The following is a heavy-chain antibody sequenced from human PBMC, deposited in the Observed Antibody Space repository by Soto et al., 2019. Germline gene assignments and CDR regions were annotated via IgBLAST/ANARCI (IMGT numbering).Heavy chain of an antibody. V-gene: IGHV3-21*01. D-gene: IGHD3-22*01. CDR3: VRARSTDSRPDY. CDR1: GFTFSLYS. J-gene: IGHJ4*02. Sequence: EVQLVESGGDLVKPGGSLRLPCAAFGFTFSLYSMIWVRQAPGKGLEWVASITSSSSYIYYEDSLKGRFTISRDNAKNSLFLQLDSLRAEDTAVYFCVRARSTDSRPDYWGQGTLVTVSS. CDR2: ITSSSSYI.